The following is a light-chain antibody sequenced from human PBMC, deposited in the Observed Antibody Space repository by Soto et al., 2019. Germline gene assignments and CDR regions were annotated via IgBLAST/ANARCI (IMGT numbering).Light chain of an antibody. J-gene: IGLJ1*01. V-gene: IGLV2-14*01. CDR2: EVS. CDR3: SSYAGSNNYV. CDR1: SSDVGGYNY. Sequence: QSALTQPASVSGSPGQSITISCTGTSSDVGGYNYVSWYQQHPGKAPKLMIYEVSNRPSGVSFRFSGSKSGNTASLTISGLQAEDEADYYCSSYAGSNNYVFGTGTKAPS.